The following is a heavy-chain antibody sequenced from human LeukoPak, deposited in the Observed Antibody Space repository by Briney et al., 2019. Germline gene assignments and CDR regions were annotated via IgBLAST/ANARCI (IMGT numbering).Heavy chain of an antibody. Sequence: PGGSLRLSCAASGFTFSSYWMHWVRQAPGKGLVWVSRINSDGSSTSYADSVKGRFTISRDNAKNTLYLQMNSLRAEDTAVYYCARDRTSSKGNGYYYYYYMDVWGKGTTVTVSS. V-gene: IGHV3-74*01. CDR2: INSDGSST. J-gene: IGHJ6*03. CDR1: GFTFSSYW. D-gene: IGHD4-23*01. CDR3: ARDRTSSKGNGYYYYYYMDV.